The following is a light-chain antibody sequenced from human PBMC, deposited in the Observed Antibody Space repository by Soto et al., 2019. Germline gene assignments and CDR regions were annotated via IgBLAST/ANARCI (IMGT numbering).Light chain of an antibody. CDR1: QSLLYTYNNYNY. Sequence: FVMTQSPDSLAVSLGERATIKCKSSQSLLYTYNNYNYLARYQQKPGQPPKILIYWASTRASGVPDRFSGSGSGTEFTLTISSLQAEDVAIYYCQQYLNSLPAFGQGTKVDIK. CDR2: WAS. J-gene: IGKJ1*01. V-gene: IGKV4-1*01. CDR3: QQYLNSLPA.